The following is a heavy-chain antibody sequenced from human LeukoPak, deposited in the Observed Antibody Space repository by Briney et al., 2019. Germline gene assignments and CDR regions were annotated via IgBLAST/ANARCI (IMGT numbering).Heavy chain of an antibody. V-gene: IGHV3-20*04. Sequence: PGGSLRLSCAASGFTFDDYGMNWVRHAPGKGLEWVSGINWNGGSTGYADSVKGRFTISRDNAKNSLYLQMNSLRAEDKALYYCARGDYYGSGSSGGDYWGQGTLVTVSS. D-gene: IGHD3-10*01. CDR2: INWNGGST. CDR3: ARGDYYGSGSSGGDY. CDR1: GFTFDDYG. J-gene: IGHJ4*02.